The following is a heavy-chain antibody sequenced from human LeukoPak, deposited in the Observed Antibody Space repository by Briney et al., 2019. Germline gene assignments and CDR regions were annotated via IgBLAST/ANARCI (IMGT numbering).Heavy chain of an antibody. J-gene: IGHJ3*02. CDR3: ARHLNYYDSSGYYSGAFDI. Sequence: GASVKVSCKASGYTFTSYGISWVRQAPGQGLEWMGGIIPIFGTANYAQKFQGRVTITADKSTSTAYMELSSLRSEDTAVYYCARHLNYYDSSGYYSGAFDIWGQGTMVTVSS. CDR1: GYTFTSYG. V-gene: IGHV1-69*06. CDR2: IIPIFGTA. D-gene: IGHD3-22*01.